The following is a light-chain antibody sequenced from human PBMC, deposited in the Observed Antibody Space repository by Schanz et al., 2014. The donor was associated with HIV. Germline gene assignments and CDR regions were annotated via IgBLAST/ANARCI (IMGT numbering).Light chain of an antibody. Sequence: QSALTQPASASGSPGQSVTISCTGTSSDVGGHNYVSWYQQHPGKAPKLIIYDVNNRPSGVPDRFSGSKSGNTASLTVSGLQAEDEADYYCSSYAGSNFYVFGTGTKLTVL. CDR1: SSDVGGHNY. V-gene: IGLV2-8*01. CDR3: SSYAGSNFYV. CDR2: DVN. J-gene: IGLJ1*01.